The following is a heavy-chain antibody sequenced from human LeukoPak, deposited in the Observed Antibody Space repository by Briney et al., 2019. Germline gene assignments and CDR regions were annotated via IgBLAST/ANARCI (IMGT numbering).Heavy chain of an antibody. CDR2: IIPIFGTA. V-gene: IGHV1-69*06. Sequence: GASVKVSCKASGGTFSSYAISWVRQAPGQGLEWMGGIIPIFGTANYAQKFQGRVTITADKSTSTAYMELSSLRSEDTAVYYCARDPVGATSWFDPWGQGTLVTVSS. CDR3: ARDPVGATSWFDP. CDR1: GGTFSSYA. D-gene: IGHD1-26*01. J-gene: IGHJ5*02.